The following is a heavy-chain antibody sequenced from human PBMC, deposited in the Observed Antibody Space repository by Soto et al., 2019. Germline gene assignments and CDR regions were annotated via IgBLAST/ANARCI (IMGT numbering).Heavy chain of an antibody. V-gene: IGHV1-69*13. CDR3: ATDFGVVIGLDY. D-gene: IGHD3-3*01. J-gene: IGHJ4*02. Sequence: ASVKVSCKASGYTFTSYGISWVRQAPGQGLEWMGGISPFFGKANYAQKFQGRVTITADESTSTAYMELSSLRSEDTAVYYCATDFGVVIGLDYWGQGTLVTVSS. CDR1: GYTFTSYG. CDR2: ISPFFGKA.